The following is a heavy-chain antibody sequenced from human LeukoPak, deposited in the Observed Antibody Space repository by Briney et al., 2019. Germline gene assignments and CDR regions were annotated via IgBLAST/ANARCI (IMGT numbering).Heavy chain of an antibody. CDR2: IWYDGSNK. CDR3: ARDWAVAGTEDAFDI. Sequence: GGSLRLSCAASGFTFSSYGMHWVRQAPGKGLEWVAVIWYDGSNKYYADSVKGRFTISRDNSKNTLYLQMNSLRAEDTAVYYCARDWAVAGTEDAFDIWGQGTMVTVSS. D-gene: IGHD6-19*01. J-gene: IGHJ3*02. V-gene: IGHV3-33*01. CDR1: GFTFSSYG.